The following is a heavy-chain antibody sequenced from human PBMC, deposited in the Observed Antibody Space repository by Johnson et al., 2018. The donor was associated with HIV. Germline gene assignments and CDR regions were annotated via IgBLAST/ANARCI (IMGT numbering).Heavy chain of an antibody. J-gene: IGHJ3*02. CDR3: ARRGRSSSWYDLDI. V-gene: IGHV3-9*01. CDR1: GFTFDDYA. CDR2: ISWNSGSI. Sequence: VQLVESGGGLVQPGRSLRLSCAASGFTFDDYAMHWVRQAPGKGLEWVSGISWNSGSIYYADSVKGRFTISRDNAKKSRFLQMNSLRAEDTAVYYCARRGRSSSWYDLDIWGQGTMVSVSS. D-gene: IGHD6-13*01.